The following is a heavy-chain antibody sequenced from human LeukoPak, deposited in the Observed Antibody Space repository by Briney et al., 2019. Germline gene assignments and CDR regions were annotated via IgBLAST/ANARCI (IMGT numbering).Heavy chain of an antibody. CDR2: IYYTGNT. CDR1: GGSISSSY. Sequence: KPSETLSLTCTVSGGSISSSYWSWIRQSPGKGLEWIGYIYYTGNTNYNPSLKSRVTMSVDTSKNQFSLRLSSVTAADTAVYYCTRQVGGFPYCDYWGQGTLVTVSS. D-gene: IGHD3-16*01. V-gene: IGHV4-59*08. CDR3: TRQVGGFPYCDY. J-gene: IGHJ4*02.